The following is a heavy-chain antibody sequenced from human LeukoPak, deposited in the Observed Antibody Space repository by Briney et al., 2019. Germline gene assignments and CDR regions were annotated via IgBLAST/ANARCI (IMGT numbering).Heavy chain of an antibody. CDR2: IYSGVST. CDR1: GFTLSSKY. V-gene: IGHV3-66*02. D-gene: IGHD3-3*01. CDR3: ARADFWSGYQHFDY. J-gene: IGHJ4*02. Sequence: PGWSLPLSCAASGFTLSSKYMSWVRQAPGKGLEGVSVIYSGVSTYYADSVKGGFTISKDNSKNTLYLQMNSLGAEDTAVYYCARADFWSGYQHFDYWGQGTLVTVSS.